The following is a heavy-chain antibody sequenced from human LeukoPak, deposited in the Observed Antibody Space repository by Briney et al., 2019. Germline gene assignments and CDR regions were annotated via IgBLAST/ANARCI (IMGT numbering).Heavy chain of an antibody. CDR2: IIPIFGSS. D-gene: IGHD5-18*01. V-gene: IGHV1-69*06. CDR1: GGTFNNYA. J-gene: IGHJ5*02. CDR3: ARVTHTELSTWFDP. Sequence: GASVTVSCKASGGTFNNYAINWVRQAPGQGLEWMGGIIPIFGSSNYAQKFQGRVTITADKSTTTAYMELSSLRSEDTAVYYCARVTHTELSTWFDPWGQGTLVTVSS.